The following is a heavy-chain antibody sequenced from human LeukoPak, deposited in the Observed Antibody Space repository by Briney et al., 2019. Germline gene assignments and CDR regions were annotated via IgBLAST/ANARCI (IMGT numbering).Heavy chain of an antibody. J-gene: IGHJ4*02. CDR2: IYYSGCA. Sequence: SETLSLTCTISGGSISSNNYYWGWIRQPPGKGLVWIGSIYYSGCAYYNPSLKSRATICVDTSKNQFSLRLSSASAADTGVYHCARHGMHPGSVTYYSPFEYWGERTLVTVSS. CDR3: ARHGMHPGSVTYYSPFEY. D-gene: IGHD3-10*01. V-gene: IGHV4-39*01. CDR1: GGSISSNNYY.